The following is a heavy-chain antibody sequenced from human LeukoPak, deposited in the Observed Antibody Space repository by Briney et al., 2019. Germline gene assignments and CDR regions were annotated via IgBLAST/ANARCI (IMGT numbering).Heavy chain of an antibody. CDR3: ARRGDPTEWYFDL. D-gene: IGHD3-16*01. CDR1: GYTFTGYY. V-gene: IGHV1-2*02. CDR2: INPNSGGT. Sequence: ASVKVSCKASGYTFTGYYMHWVRQAPGQGLEWMGWINPNSGGTNYAQKFQGRVTMTRDTSISTAYMELSRLRSEDTAVYYCARRGDPTEWYFDLWGRGTLVTVSS. J-gene: IGHJ2*01.